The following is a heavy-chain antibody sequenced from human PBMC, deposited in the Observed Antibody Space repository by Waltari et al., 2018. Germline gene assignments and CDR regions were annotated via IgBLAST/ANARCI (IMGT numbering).Heavy chain of an antibody. Sequence: QVQLVESGGGVVQPGGSLRLSCAASGFTFSSYGMHWVRQAPGKGLGWVAFIRYDGSNKYYADSVKGRFTISRDNSKNTLYLQMNSLRAEDTAVYYCAKATYYYDSSGYYWGQGTLVTVSS. CDR1: GFTFSSYG. D-gene: IGHD3-22*01. J-gene: IGHJ4*02. CDR2: IRYDGSNK. V-gene: IGHV3-30*02. CDR3: AKATYYYDSSGYY.